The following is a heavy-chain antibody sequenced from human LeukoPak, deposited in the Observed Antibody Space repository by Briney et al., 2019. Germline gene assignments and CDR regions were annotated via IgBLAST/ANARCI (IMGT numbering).Heavy chain of an antibody. V-gene: IGHV4-59*08. D-gene: IGHD4-17*01. CDR3: AGLYGDYSAAFDI. J-gene: IGHJ3*02. CDR2: IYYSGST. Sequence: SETLSLTCTVSGGSISSYYWSWIRQPPGKGLEWIGYIYYSGSTNYNPSLQSRVTISVDTSKNQFSVKLNSVTAADTAVYYCAGLYGDYSAAFDIWGQGTMVTVSS. CDR1: GGSISSYY.